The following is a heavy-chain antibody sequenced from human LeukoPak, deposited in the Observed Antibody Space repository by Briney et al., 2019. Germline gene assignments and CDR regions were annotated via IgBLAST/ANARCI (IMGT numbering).Heavy chain of an antibody. CDR3: ARDRGLYELGWLFFDY. CDR2: IYYSGST. D-gene: IGHD7-27*01. CDR1: GGSISSSSYY. J-gene: IGHJ4*02. V-gene: IGHV4-39*07. Sequence: PSETLSLTCTVSGGSISSSSYYWGWIRQPPGKGLEWIGSIYYSGSTYYNPSLKSRVTISVDTSKNQFSLKLSSVTAADTAVYYCARDRGLYELGWLFFDYWGQGTLVTVSS.